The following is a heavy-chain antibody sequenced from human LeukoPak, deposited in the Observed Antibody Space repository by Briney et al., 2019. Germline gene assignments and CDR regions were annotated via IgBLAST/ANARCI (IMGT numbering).Heavy chain of an antibody. CDR1: DGSYGGSFSSYY. CDR2: INHSGST. Sequence: SETLSLTCGVYDGSYGGSFSSYYWTWIRQPPGKGLEWIGEINHSGSTNYNPSLERRVTISVDTSKNRFSLKLSSVTAADTAVYYCARRKYEVYVFDYWGQGTLVTVSS. D-gene: IGHD3-16*01. V-gene: IGHV4-34*01. J-gene: IGHJ4*02. CDR3: ARRKYEVYVFDY.